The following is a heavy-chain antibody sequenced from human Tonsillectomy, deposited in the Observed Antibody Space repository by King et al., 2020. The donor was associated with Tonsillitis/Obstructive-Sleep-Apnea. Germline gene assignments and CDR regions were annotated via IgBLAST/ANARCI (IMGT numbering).Heavy chain of an antibody. CDR3: ARAWRGDFWSGYSGWFDP. Sequence: VQLVESGGGLVQPGGSLRLSCAASGFTFSSYSMNWVRQAPGKGLEWVSYISSSSSTIYYADSLKGLFTISRDNAKNSLYLQMKSLRYEDTVVYYCARAWRGDFWSGYSGWFDPWGQGTLVTVSS. D-gene: IGHD3-3*01. V-gene: IGHV3-48*02. CDR2: ISSSSSTI. J-gene: IGHJ5*02. CDR1: GFTFSSYS.